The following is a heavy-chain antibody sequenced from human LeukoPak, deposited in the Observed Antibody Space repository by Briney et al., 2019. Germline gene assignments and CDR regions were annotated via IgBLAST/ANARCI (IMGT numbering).Heavy chain of an antibody. V-gene: IGHV1-18*01. D-gene: IGHD2-21*01. J-gene: IGHJ3*02. Sequence: ASVKVSCKASGYTFTSYGINWMRQAPGRGLEWMGWISSYNGNTNYAQKLQGRVNMTTEESTSTAYMELRSMRCDDTAVYYCARGIRVRSSDAYDTWGQGTMVTVSS. CDR1: GYTFTSYG. CDR3: ARGIRVRSSDAYDT. CDR2: ISSYNGNT.